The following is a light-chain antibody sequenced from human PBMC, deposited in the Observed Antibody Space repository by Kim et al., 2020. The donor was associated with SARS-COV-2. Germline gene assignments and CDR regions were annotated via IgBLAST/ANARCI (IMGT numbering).Light chain of an antibody. Sequence: QSVLTQPPSVSAAPQQKVTISCSGSSSNIGNNFVSWYQHLPGTAPKLLIYDNNKRASGIPDRFSGSTSATSGTLAITGLQPGDEADYYCGTWDNSLSAVVFGGGTQLTVL. CDR3: GTWDNSLSAVV. CDR1: SSNIGNNF. CDR2: DNN. V-gene: IGLV1-51*01. J-gene: IGLJ2*01.